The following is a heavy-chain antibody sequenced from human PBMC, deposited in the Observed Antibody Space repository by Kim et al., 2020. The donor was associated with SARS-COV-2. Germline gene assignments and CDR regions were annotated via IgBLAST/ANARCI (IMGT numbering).Heavy chain of an antibody. CDR1: GGSISSYY. CDR2: IYYSGST. CDR3: ARDPGTIFHDRYYYYGMDV. Sequence: SETLSLTCTVSGGSISSYYWSWIRQPPGKGLEWIGYIYYSGSTNYNPSLKSRVTISVDTSKNQFSLKLSSVTAADTAVYYCARDPGTIFHDRYYYYGMDVWGQGTTVTVSS. V-gene: IGHV4-59*13. D-gene: IGHD3-9*01. J-gene: IGHJ6*02.